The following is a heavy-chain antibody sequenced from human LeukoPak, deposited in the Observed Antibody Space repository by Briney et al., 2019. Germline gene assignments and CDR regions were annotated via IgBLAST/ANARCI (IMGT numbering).Heavy chain of an antibody. CDR2: IYYSGST. CDR1: GGSISSGGYY. D-gene: IGHD3-3*01. Sequence: SETLSLTCTVSGGSISSGGYYWSWIRQHPGKGLEWIGYIYYSGSTYYNPSLKSRVTISVDTSKNQLSLKLSSVTAADTAVYYCGRAAVEFWSGYSRGHEYFQHWGQGTLVTVSS. CDR3: GRAAVEFWSGYSRGHEYFQH. J-gene: IGHJ1*01. V-gene: IGHV4-31*03.